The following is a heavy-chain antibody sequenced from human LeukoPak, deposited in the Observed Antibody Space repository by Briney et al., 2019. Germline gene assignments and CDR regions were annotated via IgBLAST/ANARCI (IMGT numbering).Heavy chain of an antibody. J-gene: IGHJ6*02. CDR3: AKDGGYYYDSSDLYYYYGMDV. CDR2: ISYDGSNK. Sequence: GGSLRLSCAASGFTFSSYGMHWVRQAPGKGLEWVAVISYDGSNKYYADSVKGRFTISRDNSKNTLYLQMNSLRAEDTAVYYCAKDGGYYYDSSDLYYYYGMDVWGQGTTVTVSS. CDR1: GFTFSSYG. D-gene: IGHD3-22*01. V-gene: IGHV3-30*18.